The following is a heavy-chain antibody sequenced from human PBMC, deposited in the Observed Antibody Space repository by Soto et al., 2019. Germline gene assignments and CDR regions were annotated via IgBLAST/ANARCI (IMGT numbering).Heavy chain of an antibody. CDR3: ARSVRPLSWLDP. Sequence: GGSLRLSCEASGFTFSSYWMYWVRQAPGKGLVWVSRISSDGSSTTYADSVKGRFTISRDNAKNTLYLQMNSLRAEDTAFYYCARSVRPLSWLDPWGQGTRVTVPQ. V-gene: IGHV3-74*01. CDR1: GFTFSSYW. J-gene: IGHJ5*02. CDR2: ISSDGSST. D-gene: IGHD3-10*01.